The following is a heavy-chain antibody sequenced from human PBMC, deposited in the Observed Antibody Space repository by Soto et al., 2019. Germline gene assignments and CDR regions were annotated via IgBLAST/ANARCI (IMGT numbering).Heavy chain of an antibody. CDR2: ISGSGAST. V-gene: IGHV3-23*01. CDR1: GFTFSTYA. CDR3: AKGPGGGWDLGFFDY. J-gene: IGHJ4*02. Sequence: EVQLLESGGGSVQPGGSLRLSCAVSGFTFSTYAMNWVRQAPGKGLEWVSAISGSGASTYYADSVKGRFTISRDNSKNTLYLQMNSLRAEDTAVYYCAKGPGGGWDLGFFDYWGQGSLVTVSS. D-gene: IGHD6-19*01.